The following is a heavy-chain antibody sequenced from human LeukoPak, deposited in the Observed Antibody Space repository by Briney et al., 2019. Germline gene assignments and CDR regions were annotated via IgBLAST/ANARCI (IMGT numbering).Heavy chain of an antibody. V-gene: IGHV3-23*01. CDR1: GFTFSSYA. Sequence: GGSLRLSCAASGFTFSSYAMSWVRQAPGKGLEWVSSITLSGGSTFYADSVKGRFTISRDNSKNTLYLQMNSLGAEDTAVYYCAKRGDPAVGHHYLDVWGEGTTVSVSS. J-gene: IGHJ6*03. D-gene: IGHD5-18*01. CDR3: AKRGDPAVGHHYLDV. CDR2: ITLSGGST.